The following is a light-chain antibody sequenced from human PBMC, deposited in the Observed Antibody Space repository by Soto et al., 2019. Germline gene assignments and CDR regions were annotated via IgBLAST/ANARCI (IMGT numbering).Light chain of an antibody. V-gene: IGLV2-23*02. CDR2: EVT. CDR1: SSDVGSYDL. J-gene: IGLJ1*01. CDR3: CSYAGVSTFV. Sequence: QSALTQPASVSGSTGQSITISCTGTSSDVGSYDLVSWYQQHPGKAPRLIIYEVTKRPSGVSNRFSGSKSGSTASLTFSGLQAEDEADYFCCSYAGVSTFVFGTGTKAPS.